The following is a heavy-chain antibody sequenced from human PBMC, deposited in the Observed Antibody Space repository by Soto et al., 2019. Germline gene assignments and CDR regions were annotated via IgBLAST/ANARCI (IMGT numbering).Heavy chain of an antibody. Sequence: PGGSLRLSCAASGFIVSSNYMSWVRQAPGKGLEWVSVIYSGGSTYYADSVKGRFTISRDNSKNTLYLQMNSLRAEDTAVYYCATLTITMIVVPFWGQGTLVTVSS. CDR1: GFIVSSNY. D-gene: IGHD3-22*01. J-gene: IGHJ4*02. CDR3: ATLTITMIVVPF. V-gene: IGHV3-53*01. CDR2: IYSGGST.